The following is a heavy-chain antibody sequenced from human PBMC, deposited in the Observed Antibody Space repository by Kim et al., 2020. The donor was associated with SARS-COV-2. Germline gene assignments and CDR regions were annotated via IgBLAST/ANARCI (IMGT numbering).Heavy chain of an antibody. Sequence: SETLSLTCTVSGGSISSSSYYWGWIRQPPGKGLEWIGSIYYSGSTYYNPSLKSRVTISVDTSKNQFSLKLSSVTAADTAVYYCARQCSGYDRVLDYWGQGTLVTVSS. V-gene: IGHV4-39*01. CDR1: GGSISSSSYY. CDR3: ARQCSGYDRVLDY. J-gene: IGHJ4*02. CDR2: IYYSGST. D-gene: IGHD5-12*01.